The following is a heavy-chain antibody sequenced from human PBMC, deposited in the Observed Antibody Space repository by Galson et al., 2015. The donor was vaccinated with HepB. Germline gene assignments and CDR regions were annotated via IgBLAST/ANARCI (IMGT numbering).Heavy chain of an antibody. Sequence: TLSLTCAVSGGSISSGGYSWSWIRQPPGKGLEWIGYIYHSGSTYYNPSLKSRVTISVDRSKNQFSLKLSSVTAADTAVYYCARRCGGDCYSMWGGNDAFDIWGQETMVTVSS. J-gene: IGHJ3*02. V-gene: IGHV4-30-2*01. CDR1: GGSISSGGYS. D-gene: IGHD2-21*02. CDR3: ARRCGGDCYSMWGGNDAFDI. CDR2: IYHSGST.